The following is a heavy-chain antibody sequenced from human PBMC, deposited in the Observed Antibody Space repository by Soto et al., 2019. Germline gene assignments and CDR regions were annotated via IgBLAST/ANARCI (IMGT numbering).Heavy chain of an antibody. CDR2: IYYSGST. J-gene: IGHJ4*02. V-gene: IGHV4-30-4*01. CDR3: ARADMVRADNDD. D-gene: IGHD3-10*01. Sequence: QVQLQESGPGLVKPSQTLSLTCTVSSGSISSGDYYWRWIRQPPGKGLEWIGYIYYSGSTYYNPSLKSRVTKSVDTSKNQFSLKLSSVTAADTAVYYCARADMVRADNDDWGQGTLVTVSS. CDR1: SGSISSGDYY.